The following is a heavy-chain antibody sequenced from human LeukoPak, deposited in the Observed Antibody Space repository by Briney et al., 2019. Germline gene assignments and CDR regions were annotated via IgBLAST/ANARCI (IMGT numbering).Heavy chain of an antibody. Sequence: GGSLRLSCAASGFTFNSYGIHWVRQAPGKGLEWVANIKQDGSEKYSVDSVKGRFTISRDNAKNSLFLQMNSLRAEDTAVYYCVRVYYFGSGSYSSYYYYMDVWGKGTTVTVSS. CDR3: VRVYYFGSGSYSSYYYYMDV. J-gene: IGHJ6*03. CDR1: GFTFNSYG. CDR2: IKQDGSEK. V-gene: IGHV3-7*01. D-gene: IGHD3-10*01.